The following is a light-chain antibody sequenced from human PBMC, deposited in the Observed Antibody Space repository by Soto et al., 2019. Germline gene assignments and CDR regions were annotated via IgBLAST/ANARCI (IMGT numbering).Light chain of an antibody. J-gene: IGLJ3*02. CDR3: VAWDDSLSSWM. CDR1: SSNIGLNS. V-gene: IGLV1-44*01. Sequence: QSVLPQPPSASGTPGQRVTISCSGASSNIGLNSVNWFQQLPGTAPRLLIYSNNQRPSGVPDRFSGSKSGTSASLAISGLQSGDEADYYCVAWDDSLSSWMFGGGTKLTVL. CDR2: SNN.